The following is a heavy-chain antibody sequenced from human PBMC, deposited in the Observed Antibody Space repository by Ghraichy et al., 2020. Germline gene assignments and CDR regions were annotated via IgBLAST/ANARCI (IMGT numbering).Heavy chain of an antibody. CDR3: AKDQWGGYDWAYYYGMDV. CDR2: ISYDGSNK. D-gene: IGHD5-12*01. Sequence: GGSLRLSCAASGFTFSSYGMHWVRQAPGKGLEWVAVISYDGSNKYYADSVKGRFTISRDNSKNTLYLQMNSLRAEDTAVYYCAKDQWGGYDWAYYYGMDVWGQGTTVTVSS. CDR1: GFTFSSYG. J-gene: IGHJ6*02. V-gene: IGHV3-30*18.